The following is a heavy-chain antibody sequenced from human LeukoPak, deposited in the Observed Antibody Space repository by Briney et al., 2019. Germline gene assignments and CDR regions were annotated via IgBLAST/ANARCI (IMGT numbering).Heavy chain of an antibody. D-gene: IGHD1-1*01. CDR2: VSNSGDYI. CDR3: AKRWSREFDY. CDR1: GFSFSSYR. Sequence: PGGSLRLSCAASGFSFSSYRMNWVRQAPGKGLEWVSSVSNSGDYIHYADSVKGRFTISRDNSKNSLYLQMNSLRAEDTAVYYCAKRWSREFDYWGQGTLVTVSS. J-gene: IGHJ4*02. V-gene: IGHV3-21*04.